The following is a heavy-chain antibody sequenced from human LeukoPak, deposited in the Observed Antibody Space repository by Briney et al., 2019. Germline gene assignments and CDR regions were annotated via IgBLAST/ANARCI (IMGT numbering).Heavy chain of an antibody. Sequence: GASLKISCQGSGYSFTNYWIGWVRQMPGKGLEWMGMLYPGDSASRFSPSFQGRVIMSVDRSINTAYLQWSSLRASDSAMYYCATSREVAGSHAFDIWGQGTVVTVSS. J-gene: IGHJ3*02. D-gene: IGHD6-19*01. CDR2: LYPGDSAS. CDR3: ATSREVAGSHAFDI. CDR1: GYSFTNYW. V-gene: IGHV5-51*01.